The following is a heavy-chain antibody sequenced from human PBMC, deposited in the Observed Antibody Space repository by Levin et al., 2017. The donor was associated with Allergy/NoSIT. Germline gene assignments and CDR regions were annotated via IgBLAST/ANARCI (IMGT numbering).Heavy chain of an antibody. CDR3: AREGILCSSTTCPFDY. J-gene: IGHJ4*02. CDR2: INPDSGGT. Sequence: ASVKVSCKASKYTFTDYYIHWVRQAPGLGLEWMGWINPDSGGTDYAQKFQGRVTIARDTSISTAYMELTNLRSDDTAVYYCAREGILCSSTTCPFDYWGQGTLVTVSS. D-gene: IGHD2-2*01. CDR1: KYTFTDYY. V-gene: IGHV1-2*02.